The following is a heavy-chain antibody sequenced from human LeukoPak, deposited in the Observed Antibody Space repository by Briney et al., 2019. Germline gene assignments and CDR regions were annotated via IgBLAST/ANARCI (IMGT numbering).Heavy chain of an antibody. J-gene: IGHJ5*02. V-gene: IGHV3-74*01. Sequence: PGGSLRLSCEASGSTFRHYWMHWVRQTPGKGLVWVSHINSDGSATNYADSVKGRFSISRDNAKNTLYLQMNSLRAEDTAVYYCASGFSDISGSTWGQGTLVTVSS. D-gene: IGHD6-19*01. CDR3: ASGFSDISGST. CDR2: INSDGSAT. CDR1: GSTFRHYW.